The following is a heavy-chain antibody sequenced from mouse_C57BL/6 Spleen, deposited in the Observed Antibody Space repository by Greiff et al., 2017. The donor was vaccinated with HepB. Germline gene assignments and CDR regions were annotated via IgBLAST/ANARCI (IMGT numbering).Heavy chain of an antibody. CDR3: ARSRDKDYAMDY. CDR2: LLPGSGSP. Sequence: VQLQQSGAELMKPGASVKLSCKATGYTFPGYWLEWVKQRPGHGLEWIGELLPGSGSPNYTEKFKGKATFTADPSSNTAYMQLSSLTTEDSAIYYGARSRDKDYAMDYWGQGTAVTVSS. V-gene: IGHV1-9*01. J-gene: IGHJ4*01. CDR1: GYTFPGYW. D-gene: IGHD3-3*01.